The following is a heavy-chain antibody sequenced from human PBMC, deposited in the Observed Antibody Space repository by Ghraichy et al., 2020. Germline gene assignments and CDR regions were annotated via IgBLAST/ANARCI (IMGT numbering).Heavy chain of an antibody. CDR1: GGTFSSYA. CDR2: IIPIFGTA. J-gene: IGHJ6*02. D-gene: IGHD6-19*01. Sequence: SVKVSCKASGGTFSSYAISWVRQAPGQGLEWMGGIIPIFGTANYAQKFQGRVTITADESTSTAYMELSSLRSEDTAVYYCARERSRSYQISGWLNYYYYGMDVWGQGTTVTVSS. V-gene: IGHV1-69*13. CDR3: ARERSRSYQISGWLNYYYYGMDV.